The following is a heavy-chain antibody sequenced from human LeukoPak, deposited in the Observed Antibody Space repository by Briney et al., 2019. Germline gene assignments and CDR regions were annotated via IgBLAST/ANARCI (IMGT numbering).Heavy chain of an antibody. Sequence: GGSLRLSCAASGFTFSSYWMSWVRQAPGKGLEWVANIKQDGSEKYYVDSVKGRFTISRDNAKNSLYLQMNSLRAEDTAVYYCARDAGSFPGYCSGGSCYPLSSYYYYYYMDVWGKGTTVTVSS. CDR3: ARDAGSFPGYCSGGSCYPLSSYYYYYYMDV. CDR1: GFTFSSYW. J-gene: IGHJ6*03. V-gene: IGHV3-7*01. D-gene: IGHD2-15*01. CDR2: IKQDGSEK.